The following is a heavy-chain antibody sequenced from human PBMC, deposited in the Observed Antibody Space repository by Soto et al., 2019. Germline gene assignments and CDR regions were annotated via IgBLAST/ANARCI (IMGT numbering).Heavy chain of an antibody. CDR3: ARYMMVRVLDV. CDR1: GFTFSSYA. V-gene: IGHV3-64*01. D-gene: IGHD3-10*01. CDR2: ISSNGGST. Sequence: EVQLVESGGGLVQPGGSLRLSCAASGFTFSSYAMHWVRQAPGTGLEYVSAISSNGGSTYYANSVKGRFTISRDNSKNTLYLQMGSLRAEDMAVYYCARYMMVRVLDVWGQGTTVTVSS. J-gene: IGHJ6*02.